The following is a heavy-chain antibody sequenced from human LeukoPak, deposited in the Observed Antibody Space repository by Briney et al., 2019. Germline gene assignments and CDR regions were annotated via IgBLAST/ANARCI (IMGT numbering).Heavy chain of an antibody. CDR2: TYYSGST. J-gene: IGHJ5*02. D-gene: IGHD1-26*01. CDR3: AKDWELGS. Sequence: SETLSLTCAVYGGSFSGYYWNWIRQPPGKGLEWIGNTYYSGSTNYNPSLSSRVTISLDTSKNQFSLKMTSVTAADTAVYYCAKDWELGSWGQGTLVTISS. V-gene: IGHV4-59*01. CDR1: GGSFSGYY.